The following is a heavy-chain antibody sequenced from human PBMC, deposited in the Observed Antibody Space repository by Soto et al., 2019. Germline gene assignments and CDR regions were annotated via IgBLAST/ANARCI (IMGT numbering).Heavy chain of an antibody. D-gene: IGHD2-21*02. CDR1: GYSFTNYW. Sequence: GDSLTISCQASGYSFTNYWIGLARQMPGKGLEWMGSIWPGDSDTRYNPSFQGQVTISADKSISTAHLQWSSLKASDTAMYYCAIGGDWYFFDMWAQGTMVTVSS. CDR2: IWPGDSDT. J-gene: IGHJ3*02. V-gene: IGHV5-51*01. CDR3: AIGGDWYFFDM.